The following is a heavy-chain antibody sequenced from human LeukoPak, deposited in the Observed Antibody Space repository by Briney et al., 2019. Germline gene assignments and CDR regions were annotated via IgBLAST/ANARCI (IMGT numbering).Heavy chain of an antibody. D-gene: IGHD7-27*01. J-gene: IGHJ4*02. CDR2: ISSSGTT. CDR3: VAEVEAADSPLGHLNFDS. V-gene: IGHV4-39*02. Sequence: SETLSLTCAVTGASITNEDFFWGWIRQPPGKGLEWVGTISSSGTTYYSPSLRSRLTISVATSKNHFSLKLTSVTAADTAVYYCVAEVEAADSPLGHLNFDSWGQGILASVSS. CDR1: GASITNEDFF.